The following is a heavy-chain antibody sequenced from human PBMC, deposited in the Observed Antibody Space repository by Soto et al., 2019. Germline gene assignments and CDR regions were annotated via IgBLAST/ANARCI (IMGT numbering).Heavy chain of an antibody. CDR1: GGSFSGYY. CDR3: ARLKCGSTRAHYYYYYYGMDV. D-gene: IGHD2-2*01. V-gene: IGHV4-34*01. Sequence: SETLSLTCAVYGGSFSGYYWSWIRQPPGKGLEWIGEINHSGSTNYNPSLKSRVTISVDTSKNQFSLKLSSVTAADTAVYYCARLKCGSTRAHYYYYYYGMDVWGQGTTVTVSS. CDR2: INHSGST. J-gene: IGHJ6*02.